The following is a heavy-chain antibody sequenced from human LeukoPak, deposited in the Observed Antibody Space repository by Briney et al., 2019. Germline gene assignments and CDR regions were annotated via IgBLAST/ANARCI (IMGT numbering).Heavy chain of an antibody. D-gene: IGHD6-13*01. CDR3: VKDMRIYQQVVCVDS. J-gene: IGHJ4*02. CDR2: IKKDGSEK. Sequence: PGGSLRLSCAASGFTFSSHWMSWVRQAPGKGLEWVANIKKDGSEKYYVYAVKGRFTISRDNAKTSLYLQMDSLRGEETALYYCVKDMRIYQQVVCVDSWGQGSLVTVSS. V-gene: IGHV3-7*03. CDR1: GFTFSSHW.